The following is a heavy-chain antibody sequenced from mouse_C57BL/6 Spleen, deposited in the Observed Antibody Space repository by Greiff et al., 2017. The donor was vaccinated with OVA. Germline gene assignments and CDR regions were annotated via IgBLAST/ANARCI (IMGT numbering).Heavy chain of an antibody. CDR1: GFSFTSYG. Sequence: QVQLQQSGPGLVQPSQCLSITCKVSGFSFTSYGVHWVRQSPGKGLEWLGVIWSGGSTDSNDAFISRMSISKDNSKSQICLKMNSLQADDTAIYYCARNGGGYYFDYWGQGTTLTVSS. J-gene: IGHJ2*01. CDR3: ARNGGGYYFDY. V-gene: IGHV2-2*01. CDR2: IWSGGST.